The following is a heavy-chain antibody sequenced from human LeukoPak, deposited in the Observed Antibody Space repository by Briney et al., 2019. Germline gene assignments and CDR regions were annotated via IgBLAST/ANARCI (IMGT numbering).Heavy chain of an antibody. D-gene: IGHD5-24*01. Sequence: PGGSLRPSCAASGFSFSSYAMSWVRQAPGKGLEWVSAISGSGGSTYYADSVKGRFTISRDNSKNTLYLQMNSLRSEDTAVYYCAADHPNYGYWGQGTLVTVSS. CDR2: ISGSGGST. CDR3: AADHPNYGY. CDR1: GFSFSSYA. J-gene: IGHJ4*02. V-gene: IGHV3-23*01.